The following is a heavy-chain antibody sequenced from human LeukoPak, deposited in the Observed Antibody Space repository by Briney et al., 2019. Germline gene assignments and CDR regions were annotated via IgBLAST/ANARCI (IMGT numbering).Heavy chain of an antibody. CDR3: AREGGYYDSSGNHFDY. J-gene: IGHJ4*02. CDR1: GGSISTYY. D-gene: IGHD3-22*01. V-gene: IGHV4-59*12. CDR2: IYYSGST. Sequence: SETLSLTCTVSGGSISTYYWSWFRQPPGKGLEWIGYIYYSGSTNYNPSLKSRVTTSVDKSKNQFSLKLSSVTAADTTVYYCAREGGYYDSSGNHFDYWGQGTLVTVSS.